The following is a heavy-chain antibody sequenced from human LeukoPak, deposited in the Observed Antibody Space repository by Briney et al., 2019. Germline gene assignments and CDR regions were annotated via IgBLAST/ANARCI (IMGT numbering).Heavy chain of an antibody. CDR1: GGSFSGYY. Sequence: PSETLSLTCAVYGGSFSGYYWSWIRQPPGKGLEWIGEINHSGSTNYNPSLKSRVTISVDTSKNRFSLKLSSVTAADTAVYYCASPPYSSSWTASRYFDYWGQGTLVTVSS. CDR2: INHSGST. J-gene: IGHJ4*02. V-gene: IGHV4-34*01. CDR3: ASPPYSSSWTASRYFDY. D-gene: IGHD6-13*01.